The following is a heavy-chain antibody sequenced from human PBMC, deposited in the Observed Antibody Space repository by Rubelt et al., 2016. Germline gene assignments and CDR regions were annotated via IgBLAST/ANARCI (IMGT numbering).Heavy chain of an antibody. Sequence: GFIYYSGSTNYNPSLKSRVTISVDTSKNQFSLKLSSVTAADTAVYYCARSWWFDPWGQGTLVTVSS. V-gene: IGHV4-59*12. J-gene: IGHJ5*02. CDR2: IYYSGST. CDR3: ARSWWFDP.